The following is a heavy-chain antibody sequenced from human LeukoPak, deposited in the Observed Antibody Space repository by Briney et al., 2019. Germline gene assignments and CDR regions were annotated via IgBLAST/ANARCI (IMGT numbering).Heavy chain of an antibody. D-gene: IGHD1-26*01. V-gene: IGHV4-4*02. CDR3: VRVGTYFLLS. CDR2: IDHSGST. Sequence: GSLRLSCAASGFTFSSYSMNWVRQPPGKGLEWIGEIDHSGSTNYNPSLKSRVTISVDKSESQFSLKLSSVTAADTAVYYCVRVGTYFLLSWGQGTLVTVSS. CDR1: GFTFSSYSM. J-gene: IGHJ5*02.